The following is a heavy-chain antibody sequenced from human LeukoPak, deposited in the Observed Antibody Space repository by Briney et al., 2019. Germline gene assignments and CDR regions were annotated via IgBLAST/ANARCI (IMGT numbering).Heavy chain of an antibody. V-gene: IGHV4-39*01. Sequence: SETLSLTCTVSGGSISTSGYYWGWIRQPPGEGLEWIGSIYYSGSTYFNPSLKSRVTISVDMSKNQFSLKLSSVTAADSGVYYCARHVVGTTHPYWFDPWAREPWSSSPQ. CDR2: IYYSGST. CDR1: GGSISTSGYY. CDR3: ARHVVGTTHPYWFDP. D-gene: IGHD1-26*01. J-gene: IGHJ5*02.